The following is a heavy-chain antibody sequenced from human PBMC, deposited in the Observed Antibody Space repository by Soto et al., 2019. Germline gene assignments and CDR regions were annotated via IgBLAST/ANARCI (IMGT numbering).Heavy chain of an antibody. J-gene: IGHJ6*02. CDR2: IYTSGST. V-gene: IGHV4-4*07. Sequence: SETLSLTCTASGGSFSSYYWSWIRQPAGKGLEWIWRIYTSGSTNYNPSLKRRVTMKADTTKNQLSLKLSSVTAADTALYYCARWDYYYGYGMDVWGQGTTVTVS. D-gene: IGHD1-26*01. CDR1: GGSFSSYY. CDR3: ARWDYYYGYGMDV.